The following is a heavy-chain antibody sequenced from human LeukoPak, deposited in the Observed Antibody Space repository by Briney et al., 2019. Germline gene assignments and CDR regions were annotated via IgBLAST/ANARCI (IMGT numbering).Heavy chain of an antibody. D-gene: IGHD4/OR15-4a*01. V-gene: IGHV1-2*02. CDR1: GYTFTGYY. CDR3: ARDVGLKGVIDY. Sequence: ASVKVSCKASGYTFTGYYMHWVRQAPGQGLEWMGWINPNSGDTNYAQNFQGRVTMTRDTSVSSAYMDLSRLKSDDTAVYYCARDVGLKGVIDYWGQGTLVTVSS. CDR2: INPNSGDT. J-gene: IGHJ4*02.